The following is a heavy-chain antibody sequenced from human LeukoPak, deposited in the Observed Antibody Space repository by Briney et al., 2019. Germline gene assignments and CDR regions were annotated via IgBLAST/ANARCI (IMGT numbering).Heavy chain of an antibody. J-gene: IGHJ3*02. D-gene: IGHD6-13*01. V-gene: IGHV2-5*02. Sequence: SGPTLVKPTQTPTLTCSFSGFSLSTSGVGVGWVRQPPGKALEWLALIYWDDDKRYSPSLKSRLTITKDTSKNQVVLRMTSMDPVDTATYYCAHRTQTSTWYEDAFDIWGQGTMVTVSS. CDR3: AHRTQTSTWYEDAFDI. CDR1: GFSLSTSGVG. CDR2: IYWDDDK.